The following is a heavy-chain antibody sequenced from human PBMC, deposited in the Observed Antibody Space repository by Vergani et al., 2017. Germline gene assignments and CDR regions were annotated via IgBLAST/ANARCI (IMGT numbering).Heavy chain of an antibody. Sequence: QVQLQESGPGLVKPSETLSLTCAVSGYSISSGYYWGWIRQPPGKGLEWIGSIYHSGSTYYNPSLKSRVTISVDTSKNQFSLKRSSVTAADTAVYYCARRRDTAMVDDAFDIWGQGTMVTVSS. CDR3: ARRRDTAMVDDAFDI. V-gene: IGHV4-38-2*01. J-gene: IGHJ3*02. CDR2: IYHSGST. D-gene: IGHD5-18*01. CDR1: GYSISSGYY.